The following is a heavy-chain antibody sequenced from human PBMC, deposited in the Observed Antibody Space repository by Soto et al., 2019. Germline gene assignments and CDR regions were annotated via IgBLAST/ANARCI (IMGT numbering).Heavy chain of an antibody. J-gene: IGHJ6*03. CDR1: GYTFTSYG. D-gene: IGHD3-16*01. V-gene: IGHV1-18*01. CDR2: ISAYNGNT. Sequence: ASVKVSCKASGYTFTSYGISWVRQAPGQGLEWMGWISAYNGNTNYAQKLQGRVTMTTDTSTSTAYMDLRSLRSDDTAVYYCARRYDYIWGGQTPDYLAVWSKGTTVPVSS. CDR3: ARRYDYIWGGQTPDYLAV.